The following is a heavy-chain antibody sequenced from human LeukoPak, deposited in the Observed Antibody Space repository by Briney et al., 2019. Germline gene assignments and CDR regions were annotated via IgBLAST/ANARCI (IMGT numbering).Heavy chain of an antibody. CDR1: GFTFNNYA. Sequence: PGGSLRLSCAVSGFTFNNYAMTCVRQAPGKGLDWVSVISGNGGSTYYADSVKGRFTISRDNSKSTLYLQMNSLRAEDTAVYYCVSEVGQLKDWGQGTLVTVSS. V-gene: IGHV3-23*01. CDR2: ISGNGGST. D-gene: IGHD6-13*01. CDR3: VSEVGQLKD. J-gene: IGHJ4*02.